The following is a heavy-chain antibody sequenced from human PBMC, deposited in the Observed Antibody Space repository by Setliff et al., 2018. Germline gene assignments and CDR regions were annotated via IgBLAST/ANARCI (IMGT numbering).Heavy chain of an antibody. V-gene: IGHV3-30*02. CDR1: GFSFSDYN. CDR2: IRYDGSNK. J-gene: IGHJ4*02. CDR3: AKDLAHYYGSGSSPIDY. D-gene: IGHD3-10*01. Sequence: GGSLRLSCAASGFSFSDYNIHWVRQAPGKGLEWVAFIRYDGSNKYYADSVKGRFTISRDYSKNTLFLQMNSLRAEDTAVYYCAKDLAHYYGSGSSPIDYWGQGTLVTVSS.